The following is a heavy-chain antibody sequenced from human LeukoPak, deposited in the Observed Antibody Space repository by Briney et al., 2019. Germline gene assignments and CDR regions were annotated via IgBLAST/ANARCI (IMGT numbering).Heavy chain of an antibody. J-gene: IGHJ4*02. V-gene: IGHV3-23*01. Sequence: GGSLRLSCAASGFTFDDYTMHWVRQVPGKGLEWVSAISGSGGSTYYADSVKGRFTISRDNSKNTLYLQMNSLRAEDTAVYYCAKEGCITMVRGVIKDRIDWGQGTLVTVSS. CDR3: AKEGCITMVRGVIKDRID. D-gene: IGHD3-10*01. CDR2: ISGSGGST. CDR1: GFTFDDYT.